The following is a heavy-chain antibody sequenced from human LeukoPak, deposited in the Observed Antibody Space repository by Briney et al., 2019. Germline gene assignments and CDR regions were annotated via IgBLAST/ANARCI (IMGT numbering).Heavy chain of an antibody. CDR1: GYTFTSYD. J-gene: IGHJ5*02. CDR3: ARGSYYYGSGSYYIYNWFDP. CDR2: MNPNSGNT. V-gene: IGHV1-8*01. D-gene: IGHD3-10*01. Sequence: ASVKVSSKASGYTFTSYDINWVRQATGQGLEWMGWMNPNSGNTGYAQKFQGRVTMTRNTSISTAYMELSSLRSEDTAVYYCARGSYYYGSGSYYIYNWFDPWGQGTLVTVSS.